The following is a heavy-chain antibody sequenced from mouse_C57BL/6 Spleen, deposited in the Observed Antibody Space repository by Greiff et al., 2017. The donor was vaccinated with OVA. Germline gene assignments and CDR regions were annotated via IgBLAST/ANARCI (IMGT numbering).Heavy chain of an antibody. CDR1: GYTFTTYP. Sequence: QVHVKQSGAELVKPGASVKMSCKASGYTFTTYPIEWMKQNHGKSLEWIGNFHPYNDDTKYNEKFKGKATLTVEKSSSTVYLELSRLTSDDSAVYYCARGPHYYGSSYGAMDYWGQGTSVTVSS. V-gene: IGHV1-47*01. J-gene: IGHJ4*01. CDR2: FHPYNDDT. D-gene: IGHD1-1*01. CDR3: ARGPHYYGSSYGAMDY.